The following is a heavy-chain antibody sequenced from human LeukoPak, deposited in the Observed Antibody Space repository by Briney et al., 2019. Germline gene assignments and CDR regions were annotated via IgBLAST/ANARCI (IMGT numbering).Heavy chain of an antibody. CDR1: GFTFSSYA. D-gene: IGHD3-10*01. J-gene: IGHJ4*02. V-gene: IGHV3-30-3*01. Sequence: GGSLRLSCAASGFTFSSYAMHWVRQAPGKGLEWVAVISYDGSIKSYADSVKGRFTISRDNPRNTLYLQMNSLRGEDTAIYYCAAWRGYDSGSFSGPLDYWGQGTLVLVSS. CDR2: ISYDGSIK. CDR3: AAWRGYDSGSFSGPLDY.